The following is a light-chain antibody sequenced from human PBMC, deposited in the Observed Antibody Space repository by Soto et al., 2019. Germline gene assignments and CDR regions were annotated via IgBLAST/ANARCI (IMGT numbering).Light chain of an antibody. V-gene: IGKV3-15*01. CDR1: QSSSSD. J-gene: IGKJ5*01. CDR2: GAS. CDR3: QQRSNWPPIT. Sequence: EIVMTQSPTTLSVSPGERATLSCRASQSSSSDVAWYQQKPVQAPRLVIYGASTTATGIPARFRGSASGTEFTLTITSLQSADFPVYYCQQRSNWPPITFGQRTRLEIK.